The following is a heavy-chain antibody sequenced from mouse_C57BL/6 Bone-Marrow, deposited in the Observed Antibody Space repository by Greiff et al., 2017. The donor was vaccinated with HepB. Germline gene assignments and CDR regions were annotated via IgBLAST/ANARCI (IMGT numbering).Heavy chain of an antibody. CDR3: ARKCLYYDYDGDYFDY. Sequence: VQLQQPGTELVKPGASVKLSCKASGYTFTSYWMHWVKQRPGQGLEWIGNINPSNGGTNYNEKFKSKATLTVDKSSSTAYMQLSSLTSEDSAVYYCARKCLYYDYDGDYFDYWGQGTTLTVSS. CDR2: INPSNGGT. CDR1: GYTFTSYW. J-gene: IGHJ2*01. V-gene: IGHV1-53*01. D-gene: IGHD2-4*01.